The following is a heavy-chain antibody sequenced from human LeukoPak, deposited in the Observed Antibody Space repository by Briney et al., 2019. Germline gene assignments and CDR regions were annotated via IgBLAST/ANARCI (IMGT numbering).Heavy chain of an antibody. V-gene: IGHV4-31*03. D-gene: IGHD3-16*02. CDR3: ANGITRVYRRGPPNAFDI. Sequence: PSETLSLTCTVSGGSISSGDYYWSWIRQHPGKGLEWIGYISYTGSTYYNPSLKSRVTISADTSENQFSLKLSSVTAADTAVYYCANGITRVYRRGPPNAFDIWGQGTMVTVSS. CDR1: GGSISSGDYY. J-gene: IGHJ3*02. CDR2: ISYTGST.